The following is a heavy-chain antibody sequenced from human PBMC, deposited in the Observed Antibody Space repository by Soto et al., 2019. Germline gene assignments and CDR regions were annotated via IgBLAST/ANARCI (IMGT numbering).Heavy chain of an antibody. D-gene: IGHD2-2*01. CDR1: GGSISSGGYY. CDR3: ARLEKAGYCSSTSCRQPTTVTGTDY. CDR2: IYYSGST. Sequence: QVQLQESGPGLVKPSQTLSLTCTVSGGSISSGGYYWSWIRQHPGKGLEWIVYIYYSGSTYYNPSLKSRVTISVDTSKNQCSLKLSSVTAADTAVYYCARLEKAGYCSSTSCRQPTTVTGTDYWGQGTLVTVSS. V-gene: IGHV4-31*03. J-gene: IGHJ4*02.